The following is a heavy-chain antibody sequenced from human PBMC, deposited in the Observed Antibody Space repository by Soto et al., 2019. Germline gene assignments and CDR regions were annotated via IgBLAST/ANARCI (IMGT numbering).Heavy chain of an antibody. D-gene: IGHD1-7*01. CDR1: GFTFSSYW. CDR2: INSDGSST. Sequence: GGSLRLSCAAPGFTFSSYWMHWVRQAPGKGLVWVSRINSDGSSTSYADSVKGRFTISRDNAKNTLYLQMNSLRAEDTAVYYCARDSENYLTPDYWGQGTLVTVXS. J-gene: IGHJ4*02. CDR3: ARDSENYLTPDY. V-gene: IGHV3-74*01.